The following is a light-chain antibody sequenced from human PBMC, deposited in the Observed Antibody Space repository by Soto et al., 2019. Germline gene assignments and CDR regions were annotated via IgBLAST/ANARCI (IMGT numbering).Light chain of an antibody. CDR1: QIIGSW. V-gene: IGKV1-12*02. CDR3: QQANSFPFT. CDR2: AAS. Sequence: DIQMTQSPSSVSASIGDRVTITCRASQIIGSWLAWYQQKPGKAPTLLIYAASSLQSEVPSRFSCSGSGNDFTLTITSLQAEDSATYYCQQANSFPFTFCPGTKVDIK. J-gene: IGKJ3*01.